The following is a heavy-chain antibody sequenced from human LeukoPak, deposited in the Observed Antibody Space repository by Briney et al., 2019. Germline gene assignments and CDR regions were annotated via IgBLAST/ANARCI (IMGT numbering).Heavy chain of an antibody. V-gene: IGHV3-48*02. D-gene: IGHD5-18*01. Sequence: GGSLRLSCSASGFVFSDYPLHWIRQAPGKGLEWVSYISSSSSTIYYADSVKGRFTISRDNAKNSLYLQMNSLRDEDTAVYYCARGHTAMADSIDYWGQGTLVTVSS. CDR3: ARGHTAMADSIDY. CDR1: GFVFSDYP. J-gene: IGHJ4*02. CDR2: ISSSSSTI.